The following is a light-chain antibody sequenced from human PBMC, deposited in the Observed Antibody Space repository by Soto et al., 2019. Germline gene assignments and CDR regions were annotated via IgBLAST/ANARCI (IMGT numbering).Light chain of an antibody. CDR2: VAS. CDR3: QQTFSPPYT. CDR1: QSISNS. V-gene: IGKV1-39*01. J-gene: IGKJ2*01. Sequence: DIQMTKSLSSLSASVGDTVTITCRASQSISNSLSWYQQKPGKAPKFLIYVASTFNREVPSRFSGSGSGTDFSLTISSLQPEDVPTYYCQQTFSPPYTFGQGTKLEIK.